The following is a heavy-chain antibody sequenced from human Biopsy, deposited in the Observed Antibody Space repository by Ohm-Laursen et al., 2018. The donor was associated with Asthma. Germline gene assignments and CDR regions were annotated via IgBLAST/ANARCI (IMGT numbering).Heavy chain of an antibody. J-gene: IGHJ6*02. D-gene: IGHD1-7*01. V-gene: IGHV3-48*02. Sequence: SLRLSCTASGFTFSTYSMNWVRQAPGKGLEWVSYIGSSSGTIYYADSVKGRFTISRDNAKNSLYLQMNSLRDEDTAVYCCARPDPGTTPGMDVWGQGTTVTVSS. CDR3: ARPDPGTTPGMDV. CDR1: GFTFSTYS. CDR2: IGSSSGTI.